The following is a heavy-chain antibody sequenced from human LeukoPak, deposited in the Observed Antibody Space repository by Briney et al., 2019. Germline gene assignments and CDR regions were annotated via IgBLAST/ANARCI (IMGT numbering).Heavy chain of an antibody. V-gene: IGHV4-59*12. D-gene: IGHD4-17*01. CDR2: IYYSGST. CDR3: AREDGEGTYYFDY. CDR1: GGSISSYY. Sequence: SETLSLTCTVSGGSISSYYWSWIRQPPGKGLEWIGYIYYSGSTNYNPSLKSRVTISVDTSKNQFSLKLSSVTAADTAVYYCAREDGEGTYYFDYWGQGTLVTVSS. J-gene: IGHJ4*02.